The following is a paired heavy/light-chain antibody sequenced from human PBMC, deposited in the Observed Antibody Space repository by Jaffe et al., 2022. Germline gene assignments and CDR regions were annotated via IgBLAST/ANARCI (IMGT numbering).Light chain of an antibody. J-gene: IGKJ3*01. CDR2: WAS. V-gene: IGKV4-1*01. Sequence: DIVMTQSPDSLAVSLGERATINCKSSQSVLYSSNNKNYLAWYQQKPGQPPKLLIYWASTRESGVPDRFSGSGSGTDFTLTISSLQAEDVAVYYCQQYYSTPRIFTFGPGTKVDIK. CDR1: QSVLYSSNNKNY. CDR3: QQYYSTPRIFT.
Heavy chain of an antibody. CDR3: ARVILGDFWSGYSLNWFDP. D-gene: IGHD3-3*01. J-gene: IGHJ5*02. V-gene: IGHV1-18*01. CDR2: ISAYNGNT. Sequence: QVQLVQSGAEVKKPGASVKVSCKASGYTFTSYGISWVRQAPGQGLEWMGWISAYNGNTNYAQKLQGRVTMTTDTSTSTAYMELRSLRSDDTAVYYCARVILGDFWSGYSLNWFDPWGQGTLVTVSS. CDR1: GYTFTSYG.